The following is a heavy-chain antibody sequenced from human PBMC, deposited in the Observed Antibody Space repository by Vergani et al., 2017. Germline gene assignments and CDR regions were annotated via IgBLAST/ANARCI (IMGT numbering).Heavy chain of an antibody. V-gene: IGHV4-34*01. CDR3: ARVNTETNGHLYYYYYMDV. J-gene: IGHJ6*03. CDR1: GGSFTSYH. D-gene: IGHD4-11*01. Sequence: VQLQQWGGGLLKPSETLSLTCVVNGGSFTSYHWTWIRQSPGEGLEWVGDIDHTGRPDYNPSLKSRLTMSVDKSRNQFSLSLNSVTATDTAIYFCARVNTETNGHLYYYYYMDVCGQGTAVTVS. CDR2: IDHTGRP.